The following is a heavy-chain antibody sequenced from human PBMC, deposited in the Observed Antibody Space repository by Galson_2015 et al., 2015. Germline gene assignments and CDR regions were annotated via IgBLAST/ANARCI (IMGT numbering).Heavy chain of an antibody. D-gene: IGHD6-19*01. CDR3: ARHYSVVHSNCWTNYYYGMVL. J-gene: IGHJ6*02. CDR2: IYPGDSDT. V-gene: IGHV5-51*01. CDR1: GYSFTSYW. Sequence: QSGAEVTKPGESLQISCKGSGYSFTSYWIGWVRQMPGKGLGWMGIIYPGDSDTRYSPPFKGQVTISADKSISNADLQWSSLKASHTAMYYCARHYSVVHSNCWTNYYYGMVLWGQGTTVTVSS.